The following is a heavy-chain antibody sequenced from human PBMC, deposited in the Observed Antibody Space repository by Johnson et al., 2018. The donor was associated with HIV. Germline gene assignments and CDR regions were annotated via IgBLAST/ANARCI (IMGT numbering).Heavy chain of an antibody. D-gene: IGHD1-26*01. J-gene: IGHJ3*01. CDR1: GFAFRNYG. CDR3: ARQFRSVGAPDAFDV. CDR2: IWYDGSNK. Sequence: QVQLVESGGGVVQPGKSLRLSCAASGFAFRNYGMHWVRQAPGKGLEWVAVIWYDGSNKYYADSVKGRFTISRDNSKNTLYLQMNSLRAEDTAMYYCARQFRSVGAPDAFDVWGQGTLVTVSS. V-gene: IGHV3-33*01.